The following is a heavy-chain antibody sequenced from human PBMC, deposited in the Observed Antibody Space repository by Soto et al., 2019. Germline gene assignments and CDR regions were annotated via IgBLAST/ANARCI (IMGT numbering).Heavy chain of an antibody. D-gene: IGHD1-26*01. J-gene: IGHJ1*01. Sequence: EVQLVESGGGLVKPGGSLRLSCAASGFTFSSYSMNWVRQAPGKGLEWVSSISSSSSYIYYADSVKGRFTISRDNAKNSLYLQMNSLRAEDTAVYYCARVWHASGGTTRGSFQHWGQGTLVTVSS. CDR1: GFTFSSYS. CDR3: ARVWHASGGTTRGSFQH. V-gene: IGHV3-21*01. CDR2: ISSSSSYI.